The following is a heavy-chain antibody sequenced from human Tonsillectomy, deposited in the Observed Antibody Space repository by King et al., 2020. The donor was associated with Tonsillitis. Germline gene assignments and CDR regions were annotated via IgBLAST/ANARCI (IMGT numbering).Heavy chain of an antibody. V-gene: IGHV1-18*04. J-gene: IGHJ4*02. Sequence: QLVQSGAEVKNPGASVKVSCKASGDTFTTNGITWVRQAPGQGLEWMGWINAHKGNTMYAQKFQGRVTMTTDTSTSTAYMELRSLTYDDTAVHYCARGYVGVVSFDYCGQGTLVTVSS. CDR2: INAHKGNT. D-gene: IGHD3-3*01. CDR1: GDTFTTNG. CDR3: ARGYVGVVSFDY.